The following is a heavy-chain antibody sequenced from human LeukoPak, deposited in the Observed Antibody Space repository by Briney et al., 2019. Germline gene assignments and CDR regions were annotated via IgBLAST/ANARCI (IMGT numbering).Heavy chain of an antibody. Sequence: PGGSLRLSCAASGFPFSSFAMSWVRQAPGKGLEWVSSISGGGDNTYFADSVKGRFTISRDNSKNTLYLQMNSLRAEDTAVYYCAKADSSSWTFDYWGQGTLVTVSS. CDR3: AKADSSSWTFDY. V-gene: IGHV3-23*01. D-gene: IGHD6-13*01. CDR1: GFPFSSFA. CDR2: ISGGGDNT. J-gene: IGHJ4*02.